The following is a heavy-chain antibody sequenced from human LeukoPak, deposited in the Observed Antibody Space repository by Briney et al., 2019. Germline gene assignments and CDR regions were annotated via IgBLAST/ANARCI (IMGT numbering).Heavy chain of an antibody. CDR3: AAVAYCGGDCYSMDY. CDR2: INHSGST. D-gene: IGHD2-21*02. Sequence: PSETLSLTCAVYGGSFSGYYWSWIRQPPGRGLEWIGEINHSGSTNYNPSLKSRVTISVDTSKNQFSLKLSSVTAADTAVYYCAAVAYCGGDCYSMDYWGQGTLVTVSS. J-gene: IGHJ4*02. CDR1: GGSFSGYY. V-gene: IGHV4-34*01.